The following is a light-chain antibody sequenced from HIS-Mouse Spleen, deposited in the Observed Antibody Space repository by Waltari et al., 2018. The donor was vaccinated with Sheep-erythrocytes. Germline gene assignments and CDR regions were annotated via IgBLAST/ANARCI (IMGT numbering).Light chain of an antibody. CDR2: DVS. V-gene: IGLV2-11*01. CDR1: SSHVGGYNY. CDR3: CSYAGSYNYV. J-gene: IGLJ1*01. Sequence: QSALPQPRSVSGSPGQSVTISCTGTSSHVGGYNYFSWYQTHPAKAPQLMIYDVSRRPSGVPVRFSGSKSGNTASLTISGLQAEDEADYYCCSYAGSYNYVFGTGTKVTVL.